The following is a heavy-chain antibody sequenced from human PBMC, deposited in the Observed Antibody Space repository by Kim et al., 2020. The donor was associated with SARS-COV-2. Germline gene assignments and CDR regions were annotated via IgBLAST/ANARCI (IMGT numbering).Heavy chain of an antibody. J-gene: IGHJ5*02. Sequence: GGSLRLSCAASGFTFSTSVMSWVRQAPGKGLEWVSIISDTGRTISYADSVKGRFTISRDNSKNTLSLQMNSLRAEDTAVYYCAKKYIQTRGNDCFDPWGQGTLVTVAS. CDR1: GFTFSTSV. D-gene: IGHD1-1*01. CDR3: AKKYIQTRGNDCFDP. V-gene: IGHV3-23*01. CDR2: ISDTGRTI.